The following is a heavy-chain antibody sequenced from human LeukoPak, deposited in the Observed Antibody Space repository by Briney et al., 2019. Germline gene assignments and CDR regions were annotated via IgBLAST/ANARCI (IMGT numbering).Heavy chain of an antibody. CDR3: AAAAGIYYYGMDV. CDR1: GFTFDDYA. Sequence: PGRSLRLSCAASGFTFDDYAMHWVRQAPGKGLEGVSGISWNSGSIGYADSVKGRFTISRDNAKNSLYLQMNSLRAEDTALYYCAAAAGIYYYGMDVWGQGTTVTVSS. J-gene: IGHJ6*02. CDR2: ISWNSGSI. V-gene: IGHV3-9*01. D-gene: IGHD6-13*01.